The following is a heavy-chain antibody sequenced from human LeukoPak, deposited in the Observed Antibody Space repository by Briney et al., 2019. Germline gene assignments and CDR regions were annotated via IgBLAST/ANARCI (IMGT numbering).Heavy chain of an antibody. D-gene: IGHD2-21*01. V-gene: IGHV3-23*01. Sequence: PGGSLRLSCAATGFTFSSYAMSWVRQAPGKGLELVSGVSGSGGNTYYAESVRGRFTISRDNSKNTLYLETNSLRAEGMAVYYCARDRCGDICFYGLDVWGQGTTVSVSS. CDR1: GFTFSSYA. CDR2: VSGSGGNT. J-gene: IGHJ6*02. CDR3: ARDRCGDICFYGLDV.